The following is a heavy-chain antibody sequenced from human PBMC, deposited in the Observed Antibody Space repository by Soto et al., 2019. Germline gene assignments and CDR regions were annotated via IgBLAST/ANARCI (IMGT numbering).Heavy chain of an antibody. Sequence: SETLSLTCIVSGGSISSYYWSWIRQPSGKGLEWIGHIYYSGSTNYNPSLKSRVTMSVDTSNDQFSLKLTSATAADTAVYYCARDRYSSGWFDYWGQGALVTVSS. CDR1: GGSISSYY. J-gene: IGHJ5*01. CDR2: IYYSGST. CDR3: ARDRYSSGWFDY. V-gene: IGHV4-59*01. D-gene: IGHD6-19*01.